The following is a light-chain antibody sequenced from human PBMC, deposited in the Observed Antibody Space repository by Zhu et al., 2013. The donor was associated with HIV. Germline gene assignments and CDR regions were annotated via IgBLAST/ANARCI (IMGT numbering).Light chain of an antibody. Sequence: EIVLTQSPATLSLSPGETATLSCRASQSVSSYLAWYQQKPGQAPRLLIYETFKRATGIPARFSGSGSGTDFTLTIYSLEPEDFAVYYCQQRSSWPRTLTFGGGTKVEIK. J-gene: IGKJ4*01. CDR1: QSVSSY. CDR2: ETF. V-gene: IGKV3-11*01. CDR3: QQRSSWPRTLT.